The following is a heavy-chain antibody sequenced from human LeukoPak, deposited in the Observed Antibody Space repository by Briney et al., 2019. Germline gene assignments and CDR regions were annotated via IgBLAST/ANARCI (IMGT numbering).Heavy chain of an antibody. Sequence: SETLSLTCTVSGGSISSSSYYWGWIRQPPGKGLEWIGSIYYSGSTYYNPSLKSRVTISVDTSKNQFSLKLSSVTAADTAVYYCARLCTNGVCYMGDYWGQGTLVTVSS. CDR3: ARLCTNGVCYMGDY. CDR2: IYYSGST. CDR1: GGSISSSSYY. J-gene: IGHJ4*02. D-gene: IGHD2-8*01. V-gene: IGHV4-39*01.